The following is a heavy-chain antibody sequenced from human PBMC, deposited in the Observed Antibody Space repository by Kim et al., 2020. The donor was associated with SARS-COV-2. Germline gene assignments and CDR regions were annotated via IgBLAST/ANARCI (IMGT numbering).Heavy chain of an antibody. CDR3: ARELGGFDP. D-gene: IGHD3-16*01. CDR2: INTNTGNP. CDR1: GYTFSNYA. J-gene: IGHJ5*02. V-gene: IGHV7-4-1*02. Sequence: ASVKVSCKASGYTFSNYAMSWVRQAPGQGLEWMGWINTNTGNPTYAQGFTGRFVFSLDTSVSTAYLQISSLKSDDTAVYYCARELGGFDPWGQGTLVTVS.